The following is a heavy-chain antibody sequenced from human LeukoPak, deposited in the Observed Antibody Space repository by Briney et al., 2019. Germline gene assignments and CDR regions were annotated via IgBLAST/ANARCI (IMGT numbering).Heavy chain of an antibody. CDR2: INPSGGST. V-gene: IGHV1-46*02. CDR1: GYTFNNHY. Sequence: ASVKVPCKASGYTFNNHYMYWVRQAPGQGLEWMGVINPSGGSTSYAQKFQGRVTMTRDTSTRTVYMEVNSLRSEDTAVYYCARQGTYSSAIGMGYWGQGTLVTVSS. CDR3: ARQGTYSSAIGMGY. J-gene: IGHJ4*02. D-gene: IGHD6-19*01.